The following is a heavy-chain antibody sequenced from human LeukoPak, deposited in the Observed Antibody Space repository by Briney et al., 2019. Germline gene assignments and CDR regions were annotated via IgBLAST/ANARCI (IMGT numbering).Heavy chain of an antibody. J-gene: IGHJ4*02. D-gene: IGHD3-9*01. CDR1: GFTFSSYA. Sequence: PGGSLRLSCAASGFTFSSYAMSWVRQAPGKGLEWVSAISGSGGSTYYADSVKGRFTISRDNSKNTLYLQMNSLRAEDTAVYYCAKVPSPLLFDSIVSFDYWGQGTLVTVSS. V-gene: IGHV3-23*01. CDR2: ISGSGGST. CDR3: AKVPSPLLFDSIVSFDY.